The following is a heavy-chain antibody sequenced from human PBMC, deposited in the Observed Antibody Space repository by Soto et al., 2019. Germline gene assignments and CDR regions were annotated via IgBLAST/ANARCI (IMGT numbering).Heavy chain of an antibody. Sequence: ASVKVSCKASGYTFTSYYMHWVRQAPGQGLEWMGIINPSGSSTSYAQKFQGRVTMTRDTSTSTVYMELSSLRSEDTAVYYCARDRSRGGLYYYYGMDVWGQGTTVTVSS. J-gene: IGHJ6*02. V-gene: IGHV1-46*01. CDR3: ARDRSRGGLYYYYGMDV. D-gene: IGHD2-15*01. CDR2: INPSGSST. CDR1: GYTFTSYY.